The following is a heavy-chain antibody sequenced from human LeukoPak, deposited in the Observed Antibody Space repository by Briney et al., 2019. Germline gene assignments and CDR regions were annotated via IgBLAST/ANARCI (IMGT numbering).Heavy chain of an antibody. CDR3: AREGSSADLFDY. V-gene: IGHV3-21*01. Sequence: GGSLRLSCAASGFTFSIYSMNWVRQAPGKGLEWVSSISSTSTYIYYADSLKGRFTISRDNAKNSLYLQMNSLRAEDTAVYYCAREGSSADLFDYWGQGTLVTVSS. J-gene: IGHJ4*02. CDR1: GFTFSIYS. D-gene: IGHD6-25*01. CDR2: ISSTSTYI.